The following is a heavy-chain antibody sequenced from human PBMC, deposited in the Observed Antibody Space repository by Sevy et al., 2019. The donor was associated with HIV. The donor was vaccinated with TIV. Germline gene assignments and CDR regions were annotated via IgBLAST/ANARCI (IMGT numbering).Heavy chain of an antibody. D-gene: IGHD2-15*01. J-gene: IGHJ4*02. CDR2: IKQDGSEK. V-gene: IGHV3-7*04. CDR1: GFTFSSYY. Sequence: GGSLRLSCAASGFTFSSYYMSWVRQAPGKGLEWVANIKQDGSEKYYVDSVKGRFTISRDNAKNSLYLQMNSLRAGDTAVYYCARGGGVYWGQGTLVTVSS. CDR3: ARGGGVY.